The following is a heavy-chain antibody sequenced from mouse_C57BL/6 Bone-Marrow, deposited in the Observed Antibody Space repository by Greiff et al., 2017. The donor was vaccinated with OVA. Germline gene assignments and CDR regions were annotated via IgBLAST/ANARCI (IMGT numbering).Heavy chain of an antibody. CDR2: IDPENGDT. V-gene: IGHV14-4*01. J-gene: IGHJ2*01. CDR3: TTITTVGFDY. D-gene: IGHD1-1*01. CDR1: GFNIKDDY. Sequence: EVQLQQSGAELVRPGASVKLSCTASGFNIKDDYMHWVKQRPEQGLEWIGWIDPENGDTEYASKFQGKATITADTSSNTAYLQLSSLTSEDTAVYYWTTITTVGFDYWGQGTTLTVSS.